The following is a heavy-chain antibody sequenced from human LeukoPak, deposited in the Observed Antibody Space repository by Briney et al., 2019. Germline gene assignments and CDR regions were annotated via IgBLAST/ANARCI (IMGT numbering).Heavy chain of an antibody. CDR2: IRYDGSNK. CDR3: ARPKWELPEYYFDY. CDR1: GFTFSSYG. Sequence: GGSLRLSCAASGFTFSSYGMHWVRQAPGKGLEWVAFIRYDGSNKYYADSVKGRFTISRDNSKNTLYLQMNSLRAEDTAVYYCARPKWELPEYYFDYWGQGTLVTVSS. V-gene: IGHV3-30*02. J-gene: IGHJ4*02. D-gene: IGHD1-26*01.